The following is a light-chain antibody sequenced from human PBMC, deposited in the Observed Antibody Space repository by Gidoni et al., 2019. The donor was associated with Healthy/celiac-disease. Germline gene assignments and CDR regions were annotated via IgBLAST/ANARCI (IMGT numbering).Light chain of an antibody. CDR2: WAS. Sequence: DIVMTQSPVSLDVSLGERATITCKSSQSVLYSSDNKNYLAWYQRKPGQPPKLLISWASTRESGVPDRFSGSGSGTDFTLTISSLQAEDVSVYYCQQYYSIPLTFGGGAKVEIK. CDR3: QQYYSIPLT. CDR1: QSVLYSSDNKNY. V-gene: IGKV4-1*01. J-gene: IGKJ4*01.